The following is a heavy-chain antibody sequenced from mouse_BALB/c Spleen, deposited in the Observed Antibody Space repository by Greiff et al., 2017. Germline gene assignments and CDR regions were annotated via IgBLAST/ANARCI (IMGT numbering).Heavy chain of an antibody. V-gene: IGHV5-6*01. J-gene: IGHJ4*01. CDR2: ISSGGSYT. CDR1: GFTFSSYG. Sequence: EVMLVESGGDLVKPGGSLKLSCAASGFTFSSYGMSWVRQTPDKRLEWVATISSGGSYTYYPDSVKGRFTISRDNAKNTLYLQMSSLKSEDTAMYYCARQTGNSYAMDYWGQGTSVTVSS. D-gene: IGHD2-1*01. CDR3: ARQTGNSYAMDY.